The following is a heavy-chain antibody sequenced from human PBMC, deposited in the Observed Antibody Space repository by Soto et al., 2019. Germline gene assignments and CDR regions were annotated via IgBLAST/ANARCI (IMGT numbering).Heavy chain of an antibody. CDR3: ARGYGYYFDY. CDR2: ISSNGGST. Sequence: EVQLVESGGGLVQPGGSLRLSCAASGFTFSSYAMHWVRQAPGKGLEYVSVISSNGGSTDYANSVKGRFTISRDNSKNALYLQMGSLRAEDMAVYYCARGYGYYFDYWGQGTLVTVPS. V-gene: IGHV3-64*01. D-gene: IGHD5-18*01. J-gene: IGHJ4*02. CDR1: GFTFSSYA.